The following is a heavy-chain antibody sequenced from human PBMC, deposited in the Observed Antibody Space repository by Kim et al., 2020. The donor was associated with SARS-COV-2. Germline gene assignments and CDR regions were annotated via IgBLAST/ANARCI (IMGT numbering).Heavy chain of an antibody. D-gene: IGHD1-7*01. CDR1: GFRLSGYD. J-gene: IGHJ5*02. V-gene: IGHV3-23*01. CDR2: ISGRGIT. Sequence: GGYLRLSCAASGFRLSGYDMNWVRLAPGKGLEWVSAISGRGITYYADSVKGRLTISRDDSKNTLSLQMNSLRVEDTAVYYCARVPNYANYVNWFDPWGQGTLVTVSS. CDR3: ARVPNYANYVNWFDP.